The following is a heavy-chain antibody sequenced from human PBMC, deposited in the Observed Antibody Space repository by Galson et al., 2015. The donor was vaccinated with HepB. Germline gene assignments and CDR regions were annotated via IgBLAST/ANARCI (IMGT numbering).Heavy chain of an antibody. Sequence: SVKVSCKASGYTFTSYAMNWVRQAPGQGLEWMGWINTNTGNPTYAQGFTGRFVFSLDTSVSTAYLQISSLKAEDTAVYYCARDPRVVQGVIRWFDPWGQGTLVTVSS. J-gene: IGHJ5*02. D-gene: IGHD3-10*01. V-gene: IGHV7-4-1*02. CDR3: ARDPRVVQGVIRWFDP. CDR2: INTNTGNP. CDR1: GYTFTSYA.